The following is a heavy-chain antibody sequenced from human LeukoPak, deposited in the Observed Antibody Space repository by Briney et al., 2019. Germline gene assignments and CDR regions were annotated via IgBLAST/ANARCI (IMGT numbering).Heavy chain of an antibody. CDR2: ISGSGGST. CDR3: AKATYGELRLFDF. J-gene: IGHJ4*02. D-gene: IGHD4/OR15-4a*01. V-gene: IGHV3-23*01. Sequence: GGSLRLSCIASGFTFSTYAMSWVRQAPGKGLEWVSSISGSGGSTYYVDSVKGRFTISRDNSKNTLYLQMNSLRVEDTAVYYCAKATYGELRLFDFWGQGTLVTVSS. CDR1: GFTFSTYA.